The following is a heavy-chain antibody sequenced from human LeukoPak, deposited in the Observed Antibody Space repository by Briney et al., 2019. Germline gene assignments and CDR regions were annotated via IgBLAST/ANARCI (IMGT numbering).Heavy chain of an antibody. J-gene: IGHJ4*02. D-gene: IGHD4-17*01. Sequence: SETLSLTCAVYGGSFSGYYWSWIRQPPGKGLEWIGEIYHSGSTNYNPSLKSRVTISVDKSKNQFSLKLSSVTAADTAVYYCARDNYDYGLDYWGQGTLVTVSS. CDR2: IYHSGST. CDR3: ARDNYDYGLDY. V-gene: IGHV4-34*01. CDR1: GGSFSGYY.